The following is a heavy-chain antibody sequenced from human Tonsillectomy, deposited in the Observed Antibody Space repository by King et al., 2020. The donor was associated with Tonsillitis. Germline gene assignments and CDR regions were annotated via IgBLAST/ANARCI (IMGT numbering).Heavy chain of an antibody. CDR1: GFTFTTYG. CDR2: IRYDGNNK. J-gene: IGHJ3*02. V-gene: IGHV3-30*02. CDR3: AKDDGFIAVVGDAFDM. D-gene: IGHD6-19*01. Sequence: VQLVESGGGVVQPGGSLRLSCAASGFTFTTYGMHWVRQAPGKGLEWVAFIRYDGNNKYYADSVKGRFTVSRDNSKNTVYLHMNSLRPQDTAVYYCAKDDGFIAVVGDAFDMWGQGTMVIVSS.